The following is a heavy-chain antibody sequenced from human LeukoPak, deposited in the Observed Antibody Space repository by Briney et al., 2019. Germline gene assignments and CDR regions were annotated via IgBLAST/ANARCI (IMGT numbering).Heavy chain of an antibody. D-gene: IGHD2-15*01. CDR1: GGSISRGDYY. J-gene: IGHJ4*02. CDR2: IYYSGST. Sequence: SETLSLTCTVSGGSISRGDYYWSWLRQPPGKGLEWIGSIYYSGSTYYNPSLKSRATISVDTSKHQFSLRLSSVTAADTAVYYCARVYCSGGTCSFDYWGQGTLVTVSS. CDR3: ARVYCSGGTCSFDY. V-gene: IGHV4-39*01.